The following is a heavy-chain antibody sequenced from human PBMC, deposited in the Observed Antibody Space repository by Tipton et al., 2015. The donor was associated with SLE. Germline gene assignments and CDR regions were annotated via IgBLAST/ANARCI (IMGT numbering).Heavy chain of an antibody. D-gene: IGHD6-13*01. Sequence: LRLSCTVSGGSISSYYWSWIRQPPGKGLEWIGYIYYSGSTNYNPSLKSRVTISVDTSKNQFSLKLSSVTAADTAVYYCARGRVGAGAYSSSWGGFFQHWGQGTLVTVSS. J-gene: IGHJ1*01. CDR2: IYYSGST. CDR1: GGSISSYY. CDR3: ARGRVGAGAYSSSWGGFFQH. V-gene: IGHV4-59*12.